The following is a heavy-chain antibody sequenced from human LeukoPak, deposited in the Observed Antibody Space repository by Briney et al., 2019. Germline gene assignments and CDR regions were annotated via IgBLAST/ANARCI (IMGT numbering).Heavy chain of an antibody. Sequence: GGSLRLSCAASGFIFSDYYMSWIRQAPGEGLEWVSYISSSGSTMYYTDSVKGRFTISRDKAKDSLYLQMNSLRAEDTAVYYCARDPGSGYEEHFDYWGQGTLVTVSS. CDR3: ARDPGSGYEEHFDY. V-gene: IGHV3-11*01. CDR2: ISSSGSTM. J-gene: IGHJ4*02. D-gene: IGHD5-12*01. CDR1: GFIFSDYY.